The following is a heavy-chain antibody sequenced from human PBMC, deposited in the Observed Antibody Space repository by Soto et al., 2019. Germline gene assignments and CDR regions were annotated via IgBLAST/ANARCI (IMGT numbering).Heavy chain of an antibody. V-gene: IGHV3-23*01. CDR3: AKGDLLEWLAAPDY. Sequence: GGSLRLSCAASGFTFSSYAMSWVRQAPGKGLEWVSAISGSGGSTYYADSVKGRFTISRDNSKNTLYLQMNSLRAEDTAVYYCAKGDLLEWLAAPDYWGQGTLVTVSS. CDR2: ISGSGGST. CDR1: GFTFSSYA. J-gene: IGHJ4*02. D-gene: IGHD3-3*01.